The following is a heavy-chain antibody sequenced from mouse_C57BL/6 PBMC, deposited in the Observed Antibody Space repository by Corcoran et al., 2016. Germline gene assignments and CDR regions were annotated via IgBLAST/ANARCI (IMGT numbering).Heavy chain of an antibody. D-gene: IGHD1-1*01. CDR3: ARDGGFAY. J-gene: IGHJ3*01. CDR2: INPNNGGT. CDR1: GYTFTDYY. V-gene: IGHV1-26*01. Sequence: EVQLQQSGPELVKPGASVKISCKASGYTFTDYYMNWVKQSHGKSLEWIGDINPNNGGTNYNQKFKGKATLTVGKSSSTAYMELRSLTSEDSAVYYCARDGGFAYWGQGTLVTVSA.